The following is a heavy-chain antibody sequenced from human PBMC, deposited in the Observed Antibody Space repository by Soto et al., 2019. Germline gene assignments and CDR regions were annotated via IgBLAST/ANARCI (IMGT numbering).Heavy chain of an antibody. CDR3: ARGRYGDY. J-gene: IGHJ4*02. V-gene: IGHV1-18*01. CDR2: ISAHNGNT. Sequence: QVHLVQSGAEVKKPGASVKVSCKGSGYTFTSYGITWVRQAPGQGLEWMGWISAHNGNTDYAQKLQGRVTVTRGTSTSTANMERRSVRSDGTAVYYCARGRYGDYWGQGALVTASS. D-gene: IGHD1-1*01. CDR1: GYTFTSYG.